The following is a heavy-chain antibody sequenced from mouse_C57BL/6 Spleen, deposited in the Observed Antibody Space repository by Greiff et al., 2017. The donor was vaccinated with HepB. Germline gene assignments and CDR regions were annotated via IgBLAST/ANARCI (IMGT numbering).Heavy chain of an antibody. Sequence: EVQLVESGGGLVKPGGSLKLSCAASGFTFSSYTMSWVRQTPEKRLEWVATISGGGGNTYYPDSVKGRFTISRDNAKNTLYLQMSSLRSEDTALYYCASSSTMVTPYCFDYWGQGTTLTVSS. V-gene: IGHV5-9*01. CDR2: ISGGGGNT. CDR3: ASSSTMVTPYCFDY. D-gene: IGHD2-1*01. CDR1: GFTFSSYT. J-gene: IGHJ2*01.